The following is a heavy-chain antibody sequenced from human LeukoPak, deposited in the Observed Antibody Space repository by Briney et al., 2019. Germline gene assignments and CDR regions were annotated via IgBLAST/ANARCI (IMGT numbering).Heavy chain of an antibody. CDR3: ARVVDRGIVVIPTAVDAFDF. J-gene: IGHJ3*01. V-gene: IGHV1-2*02. CDR1: GYTFIGYY. Sequence: ASVKVSRKASGYTFIGYYVHWVRQAPGQGLEWMGWINPNSGGTDYAQKFQGRVIMTRDTSISTAYMELSRLTFDDTAVYYCARVVDRGIVVIPTAVDAFDFWGQGTMVTVSS. D-gene: IGHD2-2*01. CDR2: INPNSGGT.